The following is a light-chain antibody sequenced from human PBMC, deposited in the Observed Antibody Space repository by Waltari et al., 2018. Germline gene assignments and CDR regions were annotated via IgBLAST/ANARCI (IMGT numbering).Light chain of an antibody. CDR2: EAT. Sequence: DIQMTQSPSTLSASVGDRVTITCRASQSIGSWLAWYQQKPGKAPKRLLYEATSLESGVPSRFSASGSGTEFTLTISSLQPDDFATYYCQRYNSYPITFGPGTKVDI. V-gene: IGKV1-5*03. CDR1: QSIGSW. J-gene: IGKJ3*01. CDR3: QRYNSYPIT.